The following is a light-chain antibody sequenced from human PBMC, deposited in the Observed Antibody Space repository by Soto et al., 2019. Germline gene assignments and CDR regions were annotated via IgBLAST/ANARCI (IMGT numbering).Light chain of an antibody. CDR3: QQYNNWPPWT. CDR2: DAS. Sequence: EIVLTQSPGTLSLSPGERSTLSCRASQSVSSYLAWYQQKPGQAPRLLIYDASNRATGIPARFSGSGSGTEFTLTISSLQSEDFAVYYCQQYNNWPPWTFGQGTKVDI. CDR1: QSVSSY. J-gene: IGKJ1*01. V-gene: IGKV3D-15*01.